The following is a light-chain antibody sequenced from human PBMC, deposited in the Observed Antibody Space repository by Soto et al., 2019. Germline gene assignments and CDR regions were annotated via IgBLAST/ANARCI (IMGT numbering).Light chain of an antibody. Sequence: QSVLSQPPLASGTPGQRITISCSGSNSNIGRNTISWYQQLPGTAPKLLIYTDNQRPSGVPRRISASRSGTSASLAISGLQSADGAEYYCASWDDSLKGWVFGGGTQLTVL. CDR2: TDN. CDR1: NSNIGRNT. CDR3: ASWDDSLKGWV. V-gene: IGLV1-44*01. J-gene: IGLJ3*02.